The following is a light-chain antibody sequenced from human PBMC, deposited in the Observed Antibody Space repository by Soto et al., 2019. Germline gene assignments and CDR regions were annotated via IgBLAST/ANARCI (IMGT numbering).Light chain of an antibody. CDR3: MQGTHWPWT. Sequence: DVVMTQSPLSLPVTLGQPASISCRSSYSLIHSDGDTYLNWFQQRPGQSPRRLIYEVPNRDSGVPGRFSGSGSGTDFTLKISRVEAEDVGMYYCMQGTHWPWTFGQGTEVEIK. CDR1: YSLIHSDGDTY. CDR2: EVP. J-gene: IGKJ1*01. V-gene: IGKV2-30*02.